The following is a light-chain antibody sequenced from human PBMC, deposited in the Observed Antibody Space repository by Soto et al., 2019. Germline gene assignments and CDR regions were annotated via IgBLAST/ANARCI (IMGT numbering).Light chain of an antibody. J-gene: IGLJ3*02. CDR3: CSYAGSNIWV. CDR1: SSDVGSYKL. CDR2: EVN. Sequence: QSALTQPASVSGSPGQSITISCTGSSSDVGSYKLVSWYQQNPGKAPKLIIYEVNKRPSGVSNRFSGSKSGNTASLTFSGLQAEDEADYYCCSYAGSNIWVFGGGTKLTVL. V-gene: IGLV2-23*02.